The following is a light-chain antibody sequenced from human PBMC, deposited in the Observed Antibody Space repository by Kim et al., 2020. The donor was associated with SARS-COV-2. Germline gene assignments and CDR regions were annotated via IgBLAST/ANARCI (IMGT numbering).Light chain of an antibody. Sequence: SVKTTCTLGNGNYNYAIAGQRQQPGKGPRYLMKVNSDGSHSKGDGIPDRFSGSSSGAERYLTISSLQSDDEADYYCQTWGPGIRVFGGGTKVTVL. V-gene: IGLV4-69*01. J-gene: IGLJ3*02. CDR2: VNSDGSH. CDR1: NGNYNYA. CDR3: QTWGPGIRV.